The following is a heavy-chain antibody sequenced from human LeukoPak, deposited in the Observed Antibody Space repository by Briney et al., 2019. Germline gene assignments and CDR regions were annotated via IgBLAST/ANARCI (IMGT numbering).Heavy chain of an antibody. CDR3: ARGSGYYYDSSGYYGDAFDI. D-gene: IGHD3-22*01. CDR1: GYTFTSYD. Sequence: GASVKVSCKASGYTFTSYDINWVRQATGQGLEWMGWMNPNSGNTGYAQKFQGRVTMTRNTSISTAYMELSSLRSEDTAVYYCARGSGYYYDSSGYYGDAFDIWGQGTMVTVSS. V-gene: IGHV1-8*01. CDR2: MNPNSGNT. J-gene: IGHJ3*02.